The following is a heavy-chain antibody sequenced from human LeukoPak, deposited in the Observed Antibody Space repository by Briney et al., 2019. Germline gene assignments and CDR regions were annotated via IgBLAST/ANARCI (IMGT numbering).Heavy chain of an antibody. Sequence: GGSLRLSCAASGFTFSSYSMNWVRQAPGKGLEWVSSISSSSSYIYYADSVKGRFTISRDNAKNSLYLQMNSLRAEDTAVYYCRALSAGYYWNDVSTSNFDYWGQGTLVTVSS. V-gene: IGHV3-21*01. J-gene: IGHJ4*02. D-gene: IGHD1-1*01. CDR3: RALSAGYYWNDVSTSNFDY. CDR2: ISSSSSYI. CDR1: GFTFSSYS.